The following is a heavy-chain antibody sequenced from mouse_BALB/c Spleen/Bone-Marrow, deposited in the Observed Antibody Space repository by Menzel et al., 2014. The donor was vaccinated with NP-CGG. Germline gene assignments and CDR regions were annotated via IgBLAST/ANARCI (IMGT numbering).Heavy chain of an antibody. J-gene: IGHJ3*01. CDR3: AGPSDGNPFAY. Sequence: QVQLQQSGPQLVRPGASVKISCKASGYSFTSYWMHWVKQRPGQGLEWIGMIDPSDSETRLNQKFKDKATLTVDKSSSTAYMQLSSPTSEDSAVYYCAGPSDGNPFAYWGQGTLVTVSA. D-gene: IGHD2-1*01. CDR2: IDPSDSET. V-gene: IGHV1-74*01. CDR1: GYSFTSYW.